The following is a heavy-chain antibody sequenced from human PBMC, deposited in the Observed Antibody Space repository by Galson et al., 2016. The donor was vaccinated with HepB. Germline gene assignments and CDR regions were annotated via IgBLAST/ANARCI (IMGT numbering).Heavy chain of an antibody. J-gene: IGHJ4*02. CDR1: GGSVSSGSYF. CDR2: IHYTGST. Sequence: ETLSLTCSVSGGSVSSGSYFWTWIRQPPGKALEWIGYIHYTGSTNYNPSLKSRVTLSVDTSKNQFSLELSSVTAADTAVYYCARAWAAYVFDFWGQGTLVTVSS. D-gene: IGHD3-16*01. V-gene: IGHV4-61*01. CDR3: ARAWAAYVFDF.